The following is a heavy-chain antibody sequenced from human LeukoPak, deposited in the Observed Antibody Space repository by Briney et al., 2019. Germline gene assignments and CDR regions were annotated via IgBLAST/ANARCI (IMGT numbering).Heavy chain of an antibody. D-gene: IGHD3-22*01. Sequence: VASVKVSCKASGYTFTSYYMHWVRQAPGQGLEWMGIINPSGGSTSYAQKFQGRVTMTRDTSTSTVYMELSSLRSEDTAVYYCARSTPYYYDSSGYPLDAFDIWGQGTMVTVSS. CDR1: GYTFTSYY. J-gene: IGHJ3*02. V-gene: IGHV1-46*01. CDR3: ARSTPYYYDSSGYPLDAFDI. CDR2: INPSGGST.